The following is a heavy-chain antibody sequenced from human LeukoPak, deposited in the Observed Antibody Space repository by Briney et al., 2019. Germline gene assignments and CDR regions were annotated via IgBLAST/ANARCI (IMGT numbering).Heavy chain of an antibody. CDR1: GFTFSSEG. Sequence: GRTVSLSCAATGFTFSSEGMHGVRQAPGKGLEWVAVISYEGSSKYYADSVRGRFTISGDNSKNSLYLQMNSLRGEDTAVYYCAKDRSSTWSLDFWGQGTLVTVSS. V-gene: IGHV3-30*18. CDR3: AKDRSSTWSLDF. J-gene: IGHJ4*02. D-gene: IGHD6-13*01. CDR2: ISYEGSSK.